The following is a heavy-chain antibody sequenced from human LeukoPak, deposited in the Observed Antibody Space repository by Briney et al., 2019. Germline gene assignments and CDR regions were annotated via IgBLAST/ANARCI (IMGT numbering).Heavy chain of an antibody. D-gene: IGHD6-6*01. V-gene: IGHV4-39*01. J-gene: IGHJ4*02. CDR1: RGSISSSGYY. CDR2: ISYSGNT. CDR3: ARGRSSDY. Sequence: SETLSLTCTVSRGSISSSGYYWGWIRQPPGKGLEWIGSISYSGNTYYNPSLKSRVTISVDTSKNQFSLKLSSVTAADTAVYYCARGRSSDYWGQGTLVTVSS.